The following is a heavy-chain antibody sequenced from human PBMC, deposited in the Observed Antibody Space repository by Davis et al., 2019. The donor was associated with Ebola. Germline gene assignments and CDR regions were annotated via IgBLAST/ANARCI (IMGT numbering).Heavy chain of an antibody. J-gene: IGHJ6*04. Sequence: ASVKVSCKASGYTFITYYIHWVRQAPGQGLEWMGIINPSGGSTTYAQKFQGRVTMTRDTSASTVYMELSSLRSEDTAVYYCARETGDGGGMDVWGKGTTVTVSS. CDR2: INPSGGST. V-gene: IGHV1-46*01. D-gene: IGHD7-27*01. CDR1: GYTFITYY. CDR3: ARETGDGGGMDV.